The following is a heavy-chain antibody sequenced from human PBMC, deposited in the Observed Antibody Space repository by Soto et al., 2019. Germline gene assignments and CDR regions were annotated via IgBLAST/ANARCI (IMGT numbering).Heavy chain of an antibody. CDR1: GGTFSSYA. CDR3: ARGHYDSSGYYYVRLDP. CDR2: IIPIFGTA. V-gene: IGHV1-69*13. Sequence: SVKVSCKASGGTFSSYAISWVRQAPGQGLEWMGGIIPIFGTANYAQKFQGRVTITADESTSTAYMELSSLRSEDTAVYYCARGHYDSSGYYYVRLDPWGQGTLVTVS. D-gene: IGHD3-22*01. J-gene: IGHJ5*02.